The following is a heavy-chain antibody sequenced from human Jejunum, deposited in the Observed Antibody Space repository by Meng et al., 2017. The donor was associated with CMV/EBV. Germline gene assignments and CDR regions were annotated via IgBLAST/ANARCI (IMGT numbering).Heavy chain of an antibody. D-gene: IGHD1-26*01. CDR2: ISAYNGDT. V-gene: IGHV1-18*01. CDR3: VRVEVGITSGDY. Sequence: QAQLVQSGGEVKKPGASVKVSCKASGYTFTNYGIPWVRQAPGQGLEWMGWISAYNGDTNYAQTLQGRVTMTTDTSTSTAYMELRSLRPDDTAVYYCVRVEVGITSGDYWGQGTLVTVSS. J-gene: IGHJ4*02. CDR1: GYTFTNYG.